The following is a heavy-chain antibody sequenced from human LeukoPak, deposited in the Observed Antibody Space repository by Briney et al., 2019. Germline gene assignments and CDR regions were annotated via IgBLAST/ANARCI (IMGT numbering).Heavy chain of an antibody. J-gene: IGHJ6*02. CDR2: ISYDGSNK. CDR1: GFTFSSYG. CDR3: AKDLRIAANYYYYGMDV. D-gene: IGHD6-6*01. Sequence: TGGSLRLSCAASGFTFSSYGMHWVRQAPGKGLEWVAVISYDGSNKYYADSVKGRLTISRDNSKNTLYLQMNSLRAEDTAVYYCAKDLRIAANYYYYGMDVWGQGTTVTVSS. V-gene: IGHV3-30*18.